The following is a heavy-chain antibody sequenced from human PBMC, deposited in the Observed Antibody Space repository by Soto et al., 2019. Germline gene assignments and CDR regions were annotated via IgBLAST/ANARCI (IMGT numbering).Heavy chain of an antibody. J-gene: IGHJ4*02. V-gene: IGHV3-23*01. CDR3: AKDHSSSSYLDY. Sequence: GGSLRLSCAASGFTFSSYAMSWVRQAPGRGLEWVSAISGSGGSTYFADSVKGRFTISRDNSKNTLYLQMNSLRAEDTAVYYCAKDHSSSSYLDYWGQGTLVTVSS. D-gene: IGHD6-6*01. CDR1: GFTFSSYA. CDR2: ISGSGGST.